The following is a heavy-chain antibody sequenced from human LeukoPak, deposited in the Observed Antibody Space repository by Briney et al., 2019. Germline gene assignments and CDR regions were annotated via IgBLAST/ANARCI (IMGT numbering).Heavy chain of an antibody. J-gene: IGHJ5*02. D-gene: IGHD2-2*01. V-gene: IGHV4-34*01. CDR1: GGSFSNYH. CDR3: AREYCGTTSCYWFDP. CDR2: INYSGAT. Sequence: SETLSLTCAVYGGSFSNYHWSWIRQPPGKGLEWIGEINYSGATTYNPSLKSRVTISLDTSKRQFSLRLNSMTAADTAVYYCAREYCGTTSCYWFDPWGQGTLVTVSS.